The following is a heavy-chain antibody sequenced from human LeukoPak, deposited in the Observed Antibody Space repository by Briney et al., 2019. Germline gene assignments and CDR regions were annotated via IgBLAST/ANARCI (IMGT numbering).Heavy chain of an antibody. CDR1: GGSFSSSTNY. CDR2: IYYGGST. D-gene: IGHD2-2*01. CDR3: ARRSHCTGTSCSPV. J-gene: IGHJ6*02. Sequence: PSETLSLTCTVSGGSFSSSTNYWAWIRQPPGKGLEWIGSIYYGGSTYYNPSLKSRVTISVDTSKNQFSLKLTSVTAADTAVYYCARRSHCTGTSCSPVWGQGTTVTVSS. V-gene: IGHV4-39*01.